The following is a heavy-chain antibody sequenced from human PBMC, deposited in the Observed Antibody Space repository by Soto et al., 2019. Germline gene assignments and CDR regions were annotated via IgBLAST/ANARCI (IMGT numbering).Heavy chain of an antibody. CDR2: IYYSGST. CDR3: ARDHYSSGYLVSPY. J-gene: IGHJ4*02. CDR1: GGSISSSSYY. D-gene: IGHD6-25*01. V-gene: IGHV4-39*02. Sequence: SETLSLTCTVSGGSISSSSYYWGWIRQPPGKGLEWIGSIYYSGSTYYNPSLKSRVTISVDTSKNQFSLKLSFVTAADTAVYYCARDHYSSGYLVSPYWGQGALVTVSS.